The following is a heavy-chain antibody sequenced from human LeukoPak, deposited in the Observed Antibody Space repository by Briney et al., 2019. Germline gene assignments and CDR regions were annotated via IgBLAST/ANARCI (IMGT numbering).Heavy chain of an antibody. V-gene: IGHV1-8*01. D-gene: IGHD2-15*01. J-gene: IGHJ4*02. CDR2: MNPNSGNT. CDR1: GHTFTNYD. Sequence: ASVKVSCKTSGHTFTNYDINWVRQATGQGLEWMGWMNPNSGNTGYAQKFQGRVTMTRNTSISTAYMELSSLRSEDTAVYYCAMRRVAPVDDYWGQGTLVTVSS. CDR3: AMRRVAPVDDY.